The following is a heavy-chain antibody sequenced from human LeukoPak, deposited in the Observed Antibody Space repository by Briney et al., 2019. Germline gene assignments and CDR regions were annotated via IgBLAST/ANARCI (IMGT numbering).Heavy chain of an antibody. J-gene: IGHJ4*02. CDR1: GDSISSYY. CDR2: ISHSGST. V-gene: IGHV4-59*01. CDR3: ARIGLGYCSAGSCPPFDY. Sequence: SETLSLTCTVSGDSISSYYWSWIRQPPGKGLEWIGYISHSGSTIYNPHHKSRVTLSLDTSKNQFSLKLNSVTAADTAVYYCARIGLGYCSAGSCPPFDYWGQGTLVTVSS. D-gene: IGHD2-15*01.